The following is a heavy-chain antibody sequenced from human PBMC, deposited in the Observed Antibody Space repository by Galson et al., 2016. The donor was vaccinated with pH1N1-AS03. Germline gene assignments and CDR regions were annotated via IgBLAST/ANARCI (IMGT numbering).Heavy chain of an antibody. CDR1: GFTFSSYW. V-gene: IGHV3-7*01. D-gene: IGHD4-17*01. J-gene: IGHJ4*02. CDR2: IKQDGSVE. Sequence: SLRLSCAASGFTFSSYWMTWVRQAPGKGPEWVANIKQDGSVEYYVDSVKGRFTISRDNAKNSLYLQMNSLRDEDTAVYYCGPNPEYGEGAYWGQGALVTVSS. CDR3: GPNPEYGEGAY.